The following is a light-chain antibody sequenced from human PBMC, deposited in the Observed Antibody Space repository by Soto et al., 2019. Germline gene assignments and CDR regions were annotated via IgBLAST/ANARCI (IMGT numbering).Light chain of an antibody. J-gene: IGKJ4*01. CDR1: QSIGSW. CDR3: QQYNSYPPN. V-gene: IGKV1-5*01. CDR2: DAS. Sequence: DVQMTQSPSTLSASVGDRVTITCRASQSIGSWLAWYQQKSGKAPKLLISDASSLENGVPSRLSGSGSGTEFVLTISSLQTDDFATYYCQQYNSYPPNFGGGTKVEIK.